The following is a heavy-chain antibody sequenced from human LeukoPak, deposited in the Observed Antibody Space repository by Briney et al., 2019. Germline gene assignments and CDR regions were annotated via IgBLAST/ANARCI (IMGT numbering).Heavy chain of an antibody. J-gene: IGHJ4*02. CDR3: ARSLSTAGIDY. V-gene: IGHV4-38-2*01. CDR1: GYSISTGRY. CDR2: IYHSGST. Sequence: SETLSLTCAASGYSISTGRYWGWIRQPPGKGLEWIGSIYHSGSTYYNPSLKSRVTISVDTSKNTFSLTLRSVTAADTAVYYCARSLSTAGIDYWGQGTLVTVSS. D-gene: IGHD2-2*01.